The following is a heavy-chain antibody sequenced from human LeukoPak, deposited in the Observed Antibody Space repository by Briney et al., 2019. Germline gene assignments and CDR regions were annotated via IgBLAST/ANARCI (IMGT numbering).Heavy chain of an antibody. CDR2: IYPAGSPT. V-gene: IGHV5-51*01. J-gene: IGHJ6*03. Sequence: GESLKISFKGSGYNFPNYWSAWVRQMPGKGLGGLGVIYPAGSPTAYSTSFQCQVTPSVEKSISTAYLQWSSLKASDAAMYYCARGSPDYYYQFFDVWGKGTTVTVSS. CDR1: GYNFPNYW. CDR3: ARGSPDYYYQFFDV.